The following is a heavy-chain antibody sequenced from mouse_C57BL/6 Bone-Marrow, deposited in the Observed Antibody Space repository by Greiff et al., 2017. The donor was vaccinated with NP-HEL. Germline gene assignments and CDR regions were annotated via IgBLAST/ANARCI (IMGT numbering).Heavy chain of an antibody. CDR1: GYAFSSSW. CDR2: IYPGDGDP. J-gene: IGHJ1*03. Sequence: VQGVESGPELVKPGASVKISCKASGYAFSSSWMNWVKQRPGKGLEWIGRIYPGDGDPNYNGKFKGKATLTADKSSSTAYMQLSSLTSEDSAVYFCARSYYGSSYFDVWGTGTTVTVSS. D-gene: IGHD1-1*01. V-gene: IGHV1-82*01. CDR3: ARSYYGSSYFDV.